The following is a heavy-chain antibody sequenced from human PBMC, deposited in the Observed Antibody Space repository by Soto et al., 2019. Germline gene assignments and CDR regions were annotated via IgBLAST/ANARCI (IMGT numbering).Heavy chain of an antibody. V-gene: IGHV3-23*01. CDR1: GFTFSSYA. D-gene: IGHD3-3*01. CDR3: AKVPVGESNYYDFWSGYYPRGGMDV. CDR2: ISGSGGST. J-gene: IGHJ6*02. Sequence: PGGSLRLSCAASGFTFSSYAMSWVRQAPGKGLEWVSAISGSGGSTYYADSVKGRFTISRDNSKNTLYLQMNSLRAEDTAVYYCAKVPVGESNYYDFWSGYYPRGGMDVWGQGTTVTVSS.